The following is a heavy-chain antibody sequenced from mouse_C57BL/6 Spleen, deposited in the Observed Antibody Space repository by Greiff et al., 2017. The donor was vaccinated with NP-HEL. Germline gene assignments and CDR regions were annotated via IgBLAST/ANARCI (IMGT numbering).Heavy chain of an antibody. J-gene: IGHJ4*01. CDR2: IDPSDSYT. D-gene: IGHD1-1*01. CDR3: ARITTVVDYAMDY. V-gene: IGHV1-50*01. CDR1: GYTFTSYW. Sequence: VQLQQPGAELVKPGASVKLSCKASGYTFTSYWMQWVKQRPGQGLEWIGEIDPSDSYTNYNQKFKGKATLTVDTSSSTAYMQLSSLTSEDSAVYYCARITTVVDYAMDYWGQGTSVTVSS.